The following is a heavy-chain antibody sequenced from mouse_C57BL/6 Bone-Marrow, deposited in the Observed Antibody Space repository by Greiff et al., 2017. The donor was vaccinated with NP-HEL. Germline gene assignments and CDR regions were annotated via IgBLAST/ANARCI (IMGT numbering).Heavy chain of an antibody. J-gene: IGHJ3*01. Sequence: QVQLQQPGAELVKPGASVKLSCTASGYTFTSYWMHWVKQRPGQGLEWIGMIHPNSGSTNYNEKFKSKATLTVDKSSSTAYMQLSSLTSEDSAVYYCARQGHHSWFAYWGQGTLVTVSA. CDR3: ARQGHHSWFAY. V-gene: IGHV1-64*01. D-gene: IGHD3-3*01. CDR1: GYTFTSYW. CDR2: IHPNSGST.